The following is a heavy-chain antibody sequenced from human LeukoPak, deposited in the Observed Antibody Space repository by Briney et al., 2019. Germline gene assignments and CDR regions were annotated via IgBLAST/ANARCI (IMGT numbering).Heavy chain of an antibody. CDR2: IYHSGST. J-gene: IGHJ4*02. CDR1: GYSISSGYY. V-gene: IGHV4-38-2*02. CDR3: ARYDVWGTYRAFDY. D-gene: IGHD3-16*02. Sequence: PSETLSLTCTVSGYSISSGYYWGWIRQPPGRGLEWIGTIYHSGSTYYNPSLKSRVTISVDTSKNQFSLKLSSVTAADTAVYYCARYDVWGTYRAFDYWGQGTLVTVSS.